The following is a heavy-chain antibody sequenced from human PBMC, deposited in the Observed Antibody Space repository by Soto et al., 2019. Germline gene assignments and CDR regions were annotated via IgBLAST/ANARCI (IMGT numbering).Heavy chain of an antibody. CDR1: GYSFATYG. CDR3: ATDPIYYNDGSGYYPLGH. CDR2: ISAHNGDT. J-gene: IGHJ4*02. D-gene: IGHD3-22*01. V-gene: IGHV1-18*04. Sequence: QVPLVQSGAEVKKPGASVKVSCKASGYSFATYGFSWVRQAPGQGLECVGWISAHNGDTHYSQKFQGRVTLTTDTSTNTGYMELRSLTSDDTAVYFCATDPIYYNDGSGYYPLGHWGQGTLVTVSS.